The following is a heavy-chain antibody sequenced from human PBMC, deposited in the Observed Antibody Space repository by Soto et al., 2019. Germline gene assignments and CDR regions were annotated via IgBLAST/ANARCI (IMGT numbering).Heavy chain of an antibody. CDR2: ISVYNGDT. D-gene: IGHD6-13*01. V-gene: IGHV1-18*01. J-gene: IGHJ4*02. CDR3: AREPPADSGSWCDY. CDR1: GYTFTNYG. Sequence: QVQLVQSGAEVKKPGASVKVSCKASGYTFTNYGISWMRQAPGQGLEWMGWISVYNGDTNYPQKFQGSVTVTTDTSTSTAYMELRSLRSDDTAVYYCAREPPADSGSWCDYWGQGTPVTVSS.